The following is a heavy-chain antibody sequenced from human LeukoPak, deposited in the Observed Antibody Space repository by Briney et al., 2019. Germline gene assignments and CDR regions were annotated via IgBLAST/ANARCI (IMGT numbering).Heavy chain of an antibody. CDR1: GFTFSSNW. CDR3: AKAGFGELAYFDY. CDR2: IKQDGSEK. V-gene: IGHV3-7*01. Sequence: GGSLRLSCAASGFTFSSNWMTWVRQAPGKGLEWVANIKQDGSEKYYVDSVKGRFTISRDNAKNSLYLQMNSLRAEDTAVYYCAKAGFGELAYFDYWGQGTLVTVSS. D-gene: IGHD3-10*01. J-gene: IGHJ4*02.